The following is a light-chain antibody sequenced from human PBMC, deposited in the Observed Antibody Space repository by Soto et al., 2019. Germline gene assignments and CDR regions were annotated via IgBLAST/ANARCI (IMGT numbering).Light chain of an antibody. CDR3: QQYGSSPYT. Sequence: EIVLTQSPGTLSLSPGERATLSCRASQSVSSSYLAWYQQKPGQAPRLLIYGSSSRATGIPDRFSGSGSGTHSTLTISSLEPEGYAVYYCQQYGSSPYTFGQGTKLEIK. J-gene: IGKJ2*01. CDR1: QSVSSSY. V-gene: IGKV3-20*01. CDR2: GSS.